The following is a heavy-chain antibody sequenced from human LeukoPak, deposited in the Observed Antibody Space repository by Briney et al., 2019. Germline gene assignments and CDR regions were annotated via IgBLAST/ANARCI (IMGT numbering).Heavy chain of an antibody. D-gene: IGHD1-1*01. J-gene: IGHJ4*02. CDR1: GFTFSSYS. Sequence: PGGSLRLSCAASGFTFSSYSMNWVRQAPGKGLEWVSSISSSSSYIYYADSVKGRFTISRDNAKNSLYLQMNSLRAEDTAVYYCARERNNWNDGIDFDYWGQGTLVIASS. CDR3: ARERNNWNDGIDFDY. CDR2: ISSSSSYI. V-gene: IGHV3-21*01.